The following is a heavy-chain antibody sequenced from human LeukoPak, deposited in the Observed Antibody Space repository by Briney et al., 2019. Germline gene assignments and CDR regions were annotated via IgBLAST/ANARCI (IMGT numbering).Heavy chain of an antibody. CDR1: GYTFTSYG. V-gene: IGHV1-18*01. J-gene: IGHJ4*02. CDR3: ARWVGATTPLIPTFDY. Sequence: ASVKVSCKASGYTFTSYGISWVRQAPGQGLEWMGWISAYNGNTNYAQKLQGRVTMTTDTSTSTAYMELRSPRSDDTAVYYCARWVGATTPLIPTFDYWGQGTLVTVSS. D-gene: IGHD1-26*01. CDR2: ISAYNGNT.